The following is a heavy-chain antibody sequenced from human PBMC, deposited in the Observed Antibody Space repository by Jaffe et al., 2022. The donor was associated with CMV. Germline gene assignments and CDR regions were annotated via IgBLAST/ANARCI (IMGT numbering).Heavy chain of an antibody. D-gene: IGHD3-10*01. CDR3: ARGDYYGSGSYYNEGNPYP. CDR2: IIPIFGTA. Sequence: QVQLVQSGAEVKKPGSSVKVSCKASGGTFSSYAISWVRQAPGQGLEWMGGIIPIFGTANYAQKFQGRVTITADESTSTAYMELSSLRSEDTAVYYCARGDYYGSGSYYNEGNPYPWGQGTLVTVSS. J-gene: IGHJ5*02. CDR1: GGTFSSYA. V-gene: IGHV1-69*01.